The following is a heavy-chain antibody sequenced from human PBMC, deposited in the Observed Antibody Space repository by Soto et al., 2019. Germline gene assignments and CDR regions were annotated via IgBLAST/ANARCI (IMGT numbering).Heavy chain of an antibody. V-gene: IGHV3-23*01. Sequence: GGSLRLSCAASGFSFSNYGMTWVRQAPGEGLERVSRISGSGGSTYNADSVKGRFTISRDNSKNMLYLQMNSLRAEDTAVYYCAKFGSLGVVTGYFDYWGQGILVTVSS. D-gene: IGHD1-26*01. CDR1: GFSFSNYG. J-gene: IGHJ4*02. CDR3: AKFGSLGVVTGYFDY. CDR2: ISGSGGST.